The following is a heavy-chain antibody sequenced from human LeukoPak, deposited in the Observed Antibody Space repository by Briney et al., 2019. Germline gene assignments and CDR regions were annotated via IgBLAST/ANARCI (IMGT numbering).Heavy chain of an antibody. J-gene: IGHJ4*02. CDR1: GFTFSNFG. CDR2: IVFDGSKK. D-gene: IGHD2-8*01. Sequence: PGGSLRLSCAASGFTFSNFGIHWVRQAPGKGLEWVSFIVFDGSKKFYADSVKGRFIISRDNSKNTLYLQMNSLRAEDTALYHCAKDSHNGYFDYWGQGTLVTVSS. CDR3: AKDSHNGYFDY. V-gene: IGHV3-30*02.